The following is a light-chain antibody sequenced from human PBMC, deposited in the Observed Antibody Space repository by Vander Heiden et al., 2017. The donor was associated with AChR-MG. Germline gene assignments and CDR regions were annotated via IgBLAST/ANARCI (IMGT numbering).Light chain of an antibody. V-gene: IGLV2-14*01. Sequence: QSALTPPASVSGSPGQSLTISCTETSSDVGHYNYVSWYQQHPGKAPTLMIYNVSNRPSGVSNRFSGSKSGNTASLSISGLQAEDEAYYYCASYTTSSLLFGGGTKLTVL. CDR2: NVS. CDR1: SSDVGHYNY. CDR3: ASYTTSSLL. J-gene: IGLJ3*02.